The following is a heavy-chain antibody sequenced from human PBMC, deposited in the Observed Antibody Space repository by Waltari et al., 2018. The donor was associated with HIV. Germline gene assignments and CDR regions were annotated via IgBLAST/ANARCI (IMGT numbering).Heavy chain of an antibody. CDR3: ARAIMTTVGRYYYYYGMDV. CDR1: GGTFSSYA. D-gene: IGHD4-4*01. CDR2: IIPIFGTA. Sequence: QVQLVQSGAEVKKPGSSVKVSCKASGGTFSSYAISWVRQAPGQGLEWMGGIIPIFGTANYAQKFQGRVTITADESTSTAYMGLSSLRSEDTAVYYCARAIMTTVGRYYYYYGMDVWGQGTTVTVSS. V-gene: IGHV1-69*01. J-gene: IGHJ6*02.